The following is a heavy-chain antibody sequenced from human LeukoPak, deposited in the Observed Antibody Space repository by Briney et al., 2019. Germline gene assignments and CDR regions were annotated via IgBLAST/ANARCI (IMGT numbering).Heavy chain of an antibody. J-gene: IGHJ4*02. D-gene: IGHD3-16*02. CDR3: ARDTYYDYVWGSYRYTHFDY. CDR1: GFIFSSYS. Sequence: GGSLRLSCAASGFIFSSYSMNWVRQAPGKGLEWVSYISSSSSTIYYADSVKGRFTISRDNAKNSLYLQMNSLRDEDTAVYYCARDTYYDYVWGSYRYTHFDYWGQGTLVTVSS. CDR2: ISSSSSTI. V-gene: IGHV3-48*02.